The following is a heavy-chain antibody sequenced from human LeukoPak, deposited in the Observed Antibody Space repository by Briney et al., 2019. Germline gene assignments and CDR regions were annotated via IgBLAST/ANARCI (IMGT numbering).Heavy chain of an antibody. D-gene: IGHD1-20*01. CDR1: GFFFSSYG. CDR3: ARAHYNWNEPPFDS. J-gene: IGHJ4*02. V-gene: IGHV3-33*01. CDR2: IWYGSNK. Sequence: GGSLRLSCAASGFFFSSYGMHWVRLVPGKGLEWVALIWYGSNKYYADSVKGRFTISRDNSKNTLSLQMNSLRAEDTAVYYCARAHYNWNEPPFDSWGQGTLVTVSS.